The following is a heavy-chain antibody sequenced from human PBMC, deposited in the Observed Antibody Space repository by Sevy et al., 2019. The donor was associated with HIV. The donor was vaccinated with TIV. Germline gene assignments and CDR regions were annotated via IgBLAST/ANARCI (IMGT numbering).Heavy chain of an antibody. V-gene: IGHV3-13*01. Sequence: GGSLRLSCRASGFTFSNYDMHWVRQATGKGLERVSGIDNDGDTYYPDSVKGRFTISGENGRDSLYLQMNSLRAGDTAVYYCARELYYGMDVWGQGTTVTVSS. CDR2: IDNDGDT. D-gene: IGHD3-10*01. CDR3: ARELYYGMDV. CDR1: GFTFSNYD. J-gene: IGHJ6*02.